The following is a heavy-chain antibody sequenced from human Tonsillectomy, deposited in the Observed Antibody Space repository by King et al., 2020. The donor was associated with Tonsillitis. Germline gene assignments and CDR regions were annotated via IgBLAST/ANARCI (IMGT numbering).Heavy chain of an antibody. CDR3: ATVRWIHLWHHFDY. CDR2: INPNSGGT. CDR1: GNTFTGYY. J-gene: IGHJ4*02. V-gene: IGHV1-2*02. D-gene: IGHD5-18*01. Sequence: VQLVESGAEVKKPGASVKVSCKASGNTFTGYYMHWVRQAPGQGLEWMGWINPNSGGTHYAQKFQGRVTMTRDTSISIAYMELSRLRSDDTAVYFCATVRWIHLWHHFDYWGQGTLVTVSS.